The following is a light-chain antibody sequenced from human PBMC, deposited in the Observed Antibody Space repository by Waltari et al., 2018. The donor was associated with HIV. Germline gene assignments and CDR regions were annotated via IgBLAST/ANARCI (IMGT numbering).Light chain of an antibody. J-gene: IGLJ2*01. CDR3: CSYASTTDTYVV. V-gene: IGLV2-23*02. CDR2: EVS. CDR1: SSDVWRYTL. Sequence: QSALTQPASVSGSPGQSITISCTGTSSDVWRYTLGYWYQQHPGKAPKLIIYEVSKRPSGVSNRFSGSKSGSTASLTISGLQPEDEADYCCCSYASTTDTYVVFGGGTKLTVL.